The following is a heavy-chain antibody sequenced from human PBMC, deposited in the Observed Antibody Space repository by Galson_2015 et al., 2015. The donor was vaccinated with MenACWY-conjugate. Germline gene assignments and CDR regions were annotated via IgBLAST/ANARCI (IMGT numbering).Heavy chain of an antibody. D-gene: IGHD3-22*01. Sequence: SLRQSCAASGFTLRNYAMNWVRQTPGNGLEWLSSIRDSDHATDAADSVRGRFPVSRDDSKNTLFLHMDSLRAEDSAVYYCARVPRRTYDSRGYYFDAWGQGTLVTVSS. V-gene: IGHV3-23*01. J-gene: IGHJ4*02. CDR3: ARVPRRTYDSRGYYFDA. CDR1: GFTLRNYA. CDR2: IRDSDHAT.